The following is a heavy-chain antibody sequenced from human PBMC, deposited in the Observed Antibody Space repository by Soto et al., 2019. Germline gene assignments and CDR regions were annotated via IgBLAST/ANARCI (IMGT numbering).Heavy chain of an antibody. D-gene: IGHD2-2*01. CDR3: ARVNGEDIVVVPAATHWYFDL. V-gene: IGHV3-7*03. J-gene: IGHJ2*01. Sequence: PGGSLRLSCAASGFTFSSYWMSWVRQAPGKGLEWVANIKQGGSEKYYVDSVKGRFTISRDNAKNSLYLQMNSLRAEDTAVYYCARVNGEDIVVVPAATHWYFDLWGRGTLVTVSS. CDR1: GFTFSSYW. CDR2: IKQGGSEK.